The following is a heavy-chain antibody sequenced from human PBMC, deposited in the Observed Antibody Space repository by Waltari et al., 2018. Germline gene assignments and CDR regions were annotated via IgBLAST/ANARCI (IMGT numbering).Heavy chain of an antibody. CDR2: NHHSGIT. CDR3: GRLEGQLVEY. CDR1: GYSISSGFY. J-gene: IGHJ4*02. D-gene: IGHD6-6*01. Sequence: QVQLQESGPGLVKPSETLSLTCVVSGYSISSGFYWGWIRQPPGKGLEWIASNHHSGITHYTPSPQSRVIISVDTSKNQFSLKLNSVTATDTAVYYCGRLEGQLVEYWGQGTLVTVSS. V-gene: IGHV4-38-2*01.